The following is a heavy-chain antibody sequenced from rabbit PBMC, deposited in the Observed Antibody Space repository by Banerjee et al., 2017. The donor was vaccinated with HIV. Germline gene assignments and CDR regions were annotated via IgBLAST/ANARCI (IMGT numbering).Heavy chain of an antibody. CDR2: INTSSGNT. CDR1: GFSFSRKYV. Sequence: SLEESGGDLVKPGASLILTCTASGFSFSRKYVMCWVRQAPGKGLEWIGCINTSSGNTVYASWAKGRFTISKTSSTTVTLQMTSLTAADTATYFRATDLAGVIGWNFALWGPRTLVTVS. J-gene: IGHJ4*01. CDR3: ATDLAGVIGWNFAL. V-gene: IGHV1S40*01. D-gene: IGHD1-1*01.